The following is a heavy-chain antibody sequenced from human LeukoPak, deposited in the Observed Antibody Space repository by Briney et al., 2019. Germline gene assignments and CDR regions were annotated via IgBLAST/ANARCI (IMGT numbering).Heavy chain of an antibody. CDR3: ARDGMVVTYDAFDI. CDR1: GYTFTSYG. D-gene: IGHD2-15*01. V-gene: IGHV1-18*01. CDR2: ISTYNGNT. Sequence: ASVKVSCKASGYTFTSYGITWVRQAPGQGLEWMGWISTYNGNTEYPQKVQGRVTMTTDTSTSTVYMELRSLRSDDTAMYYCARDGMVVTYDAFDIWGQGTMVTVSS. J-gene: IGHJ3*02.